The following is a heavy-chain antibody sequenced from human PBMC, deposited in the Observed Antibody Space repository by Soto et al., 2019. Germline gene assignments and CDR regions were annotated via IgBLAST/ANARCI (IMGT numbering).Heavy chain of an antibody. CDR1: GFTFSGHG. Sequence: PGGSLRLSCSASGFTFSGHGMHWVRQAPGKGLEWVAVIWYDGSEKYYVDSVKGRFTISRDNSKNTLFLQMNSLRVEDTAVYYCAREYSSGFYYGMDVWGQGTTVTVSS. CDR2: IWYDGSEK. J-gene: IGHJ6*02. CDR3: AREYSSGFYYGMDV. D-gene: IGHD3-22*01. V-gene: IGHV3-33*01.